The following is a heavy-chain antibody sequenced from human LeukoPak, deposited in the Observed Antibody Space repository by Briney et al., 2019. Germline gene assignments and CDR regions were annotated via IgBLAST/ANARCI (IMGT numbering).Heavy chain of an antibody. CDR2: IYHSGST. CDR3: ARDHKSHAFDI. Sequence: SETLSLTCTVSGYSISSGYYWGWIRQPPGKGLEWIGSIYHSGSTYYNPSLKSRVTISVDTSKNQFSLKLSSVTAADTAVYYCARDHKSHAFDIWGQGTMVTVSS. J-gene: IGHJ3*02. CDR1: GYSISSGYY. V-gene: IGHV4-38-2*02.